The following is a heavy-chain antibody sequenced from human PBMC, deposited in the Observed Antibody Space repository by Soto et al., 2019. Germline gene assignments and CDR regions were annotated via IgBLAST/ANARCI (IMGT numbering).Heavy chain of an antibody. CDR1: GFTFRAYA. CDR3: PKDHTSYSSTWTDY. CDR2: ISGSGDST. V-gene: IGHV3-23*01. Sequence: GGSLRLSCVVSGFTFRAYARSWVRQAPGKGLEWVSAISGSGDSTYNANSVKGRFSISRDNSRDTLYLQMNSLRAEDTAIYYCPKDHTSYSSTWTDYWGHGTLVTAPQ. J-gene: IGHJ4*01. D-gene: IGHD6-6*01.